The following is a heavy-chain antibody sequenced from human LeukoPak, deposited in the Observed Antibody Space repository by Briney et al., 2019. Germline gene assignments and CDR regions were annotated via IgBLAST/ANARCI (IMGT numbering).Heavy chain of an antibody. V-gene: IGHV3-21*04. J-gene: IGHJ4*02. D-gene: IGHD1-1*01. Sequence: PGGSLRLSCAASGFTFSSYSMNWVRQAPGKGLEWVSSISSSSSYIYYADSVKGRFTISRDNAKNSLYLQMNSLRAEDTAVYYCALPAVTTVYFDYWGQGTLVTVSS. CDR1: GFTFSSYS. CDR3: ALPAVTTVYFDY. CDR2: ISSSSSYI.